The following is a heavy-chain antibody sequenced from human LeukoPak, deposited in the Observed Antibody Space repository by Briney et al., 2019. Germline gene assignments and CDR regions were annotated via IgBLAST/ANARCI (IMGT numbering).Heavy chain of an antibody. Sequence: SQTLSLTCTVSGGSISSGSYYWSWIRQPAGKGLEWIGRIYTSGSTNYNPSLKNRLTISVDTSKNQFSLKLSSVTAADTAVYYCAREVLRLSVVNWFDPWGQGTLVTVSS. CDR1: GGSISSGSYY. CDR3: AREVLRLSVVNWFDP. J-gene: IGHJ5*02. D-gene: IGHD2-15*01. V-gene: IGHV4-61*02. CDR2: IYTSGST.